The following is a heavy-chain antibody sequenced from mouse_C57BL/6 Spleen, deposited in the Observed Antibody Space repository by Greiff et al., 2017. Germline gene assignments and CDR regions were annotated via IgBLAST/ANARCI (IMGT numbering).Heavy chain of an antibody. J-gene: IGHJ3*01. Sequence: VHVKQSVAELVRPGASVKLSCTASGFNIKNTYMHWVKQRPEQGLEWIGRIDPANGNTKYAPKFQGKATITADTSSNTAYLQLSSLTSEDTAIYYCARPIYYDYSWFAYWGQGTLVTVSA. CDR1: GFNIKNTY. V-gene: IGHV14-3*01. CDR2: IDPANGNT. D-gene: IGHD2-4*01. CDR3: ARPIYYDYSWFAY.